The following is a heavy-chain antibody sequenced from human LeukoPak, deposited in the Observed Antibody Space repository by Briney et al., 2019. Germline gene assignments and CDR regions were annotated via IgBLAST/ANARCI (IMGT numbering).Heavy chain of an antibody. CDR1: GGSISSYY. V-gene: IGHV4-59*05. CDR2: IYYSGST. D-gene: IGHD3-10*01. J-gene: IGHJ5*02. CDR3: ARDGSGSNWFDP. Sequence: PSETLSLTCTVSGGSISSYYWSWIRQPPGKGLEWIGSIYYSGSTYYNPSLKSRVTISVDTSKNQFSLKLSSVTAADTAVYYCARDGSGSNWFDPWGQGTLVTVSS.